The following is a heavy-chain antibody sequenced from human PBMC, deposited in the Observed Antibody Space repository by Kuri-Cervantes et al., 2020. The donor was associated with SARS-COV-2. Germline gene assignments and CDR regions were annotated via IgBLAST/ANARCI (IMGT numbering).Heavy chain of an antibody. CDR2: IKQDGSEK. D-gene: IGHD3-10*01. V-gene: IGHV3-7*03. J-gene: IGHJ3*02. CDR3: AKDRGFPDAFDI. CDR1: GFTFSSYW. Sequence: GESLKISCAASGFTFSSYWMSWVRQAPGKGLEWVANIKQDGSEKYYVDSVKGRFTISRDNSKNTLFLQMNSLRAEDTAVYYCAKDRGFPDAFDIWGQGTMVTVSS.